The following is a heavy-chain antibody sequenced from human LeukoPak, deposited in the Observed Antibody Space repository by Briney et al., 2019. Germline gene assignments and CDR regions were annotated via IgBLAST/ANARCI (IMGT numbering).Heavy chain of an antibody. V-gene: IGHV3-23*01. CDR3: AKDHATVTTPDAFDI. J-gene: IGHJ3*02. D-gene: IGHD4-11*01. Sequence: GGYLTLSCAAAGFTFSSYAMSWVRQAPGKGLEWVSAISGSGGSTYYADSVKGGFTISRDNSKNTLYLQMNSLRAEDTAVYYCAKDHATVTTPDAFDIWGQGTMVTVSS. CDR1: GFTFSSYA. CDR2: ISGSGGST.